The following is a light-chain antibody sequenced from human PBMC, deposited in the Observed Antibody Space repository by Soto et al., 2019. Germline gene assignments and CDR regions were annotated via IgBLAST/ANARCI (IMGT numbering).Light chain of an antibody. Sequence: EIVLTQSQGTLSLSPGERATLSCRASQTVTGNNLAWYQQRPGQAPTLLTYAASTRATGIPDRFSGSGSGTDFTLTISRLEPEDFAVYYCHQYGTSPQTFGQGTKVDIK. CDR2: AAS. CDR3: HQYGTSPQT. CDR1: QTVTGNN. J-gene: IGKJ1*01. V-gene: IGKV3-20*01.